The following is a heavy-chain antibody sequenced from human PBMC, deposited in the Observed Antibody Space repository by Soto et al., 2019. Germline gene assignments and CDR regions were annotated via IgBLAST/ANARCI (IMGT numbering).Heavy chain of an antibody. J-gene: IGHJ4*02. CDR1: GYTFTSYA. D-gene: IGHD2-15*01. Sequence: QVQLVQSGAEVKKPGASVKVSCKASGYTFTSYAMHWVRQAPGQRLEWMGWINAGNGNTKYSQKSQGRVTITRDTPASTAYMELSSLRSEDTAVYYCARALGVVTDDYWGQGTLVTVSS. CDR2: INAGNGNT. CDR3: ARALGVVTDDY. V-gene: IGHV1-3*01.